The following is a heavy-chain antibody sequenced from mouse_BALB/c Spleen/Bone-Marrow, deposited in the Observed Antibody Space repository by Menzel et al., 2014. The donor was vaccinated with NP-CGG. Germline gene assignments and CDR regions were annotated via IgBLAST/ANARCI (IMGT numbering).Heavy chain of an antibody. D-gene: IGHD2-4*01. Sequence: EVKLVESGGGLVQPGGSRKLSCAASGFTFSDYGMAWVRQAPGKGPEWVAFISNLAYSIYYADTVTGRFTISRENAKNTLYLEMSSLRSEDTAMYYCARDHDHEGFAYWGQGTLVTVSA. V-gene: IGHV5-15*02. CDR1: GFTFSDYG. CDR2: ISNLAYSI. J-gene: IGHJ3*01. CDR3: ARDHDHEGFAY.